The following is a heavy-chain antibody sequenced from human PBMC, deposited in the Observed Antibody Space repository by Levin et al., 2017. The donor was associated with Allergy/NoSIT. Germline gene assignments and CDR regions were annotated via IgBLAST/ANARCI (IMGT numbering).Heavy chain of an antibody. J-gene: IGHJ4*02. D-gene: IGHD3-10*01. CDR1: GYTFKSYG. CDR2: ISGYNGNT. CDR3: ARARANYGSGSFPLDY. Sequence: GESLKISCRVSGYTFKSYGISWVRQNPGQGLEWIGWISGYNGNTDYAEKFQGRVTMTTDPSTSTAYMELRSLRSDDTAVYYCARARANYGSGSFPLDYWGQGTLVTVSS. V-gene: IGHV1-18*01.